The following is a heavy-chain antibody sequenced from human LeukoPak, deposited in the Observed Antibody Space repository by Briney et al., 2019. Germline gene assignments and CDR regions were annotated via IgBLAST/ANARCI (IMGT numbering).Heavy chain of an antibody. V-gene: IGHV4-59*01. CDR1: GGSISSYY. CDR2: IYYSGST. J-gene: IGHJ4*02. CDR3: ATNTQWRGGPFFDY. Sequence: SETLSLTCTVSGGSISSYYWSWIRQPPGKGLEWIGYIYYSGSTNYNPSLKSRVTISVDTSKNQFSLKLSSVTAADTAVYYCATNTQWRGGPFFDYWGQGTLVTVSS. D-gene: IGHD6-19*01.